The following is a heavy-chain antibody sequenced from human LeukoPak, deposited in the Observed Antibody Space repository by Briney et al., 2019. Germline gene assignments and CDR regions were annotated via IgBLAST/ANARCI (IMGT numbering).Heavy chain of an antibody. CDR1: GFSLSTSGMC. CDR3: ARIRSFGGVIVDY. D-gene: IGHD3-16*02. CDR2: IDWDDDK. V-gene: IGHV2-70*11. J-gene: IGHJ4*02. Sequence: ESGPALVKPTQTPSLTCTFSGFSLSTSGMCVSWIRQPPGKALESLARIDWDDDKYYSTSLKTRLTISKDTSKNQVVLTMTNMDPVDTATYYCARIRSFGGVIVDYWGQGTLVTVSS.